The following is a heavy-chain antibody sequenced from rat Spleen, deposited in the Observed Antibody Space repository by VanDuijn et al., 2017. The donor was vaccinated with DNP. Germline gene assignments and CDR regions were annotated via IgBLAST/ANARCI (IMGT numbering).Heavy chain of an antibody. CDR1: GFTFSNYG. CDR3: ARGNDGFTY. V-gene: IGHV5-25*01. J-gene: IGHJ3*01. CDR2: ISTGGGNT. Sequence: EVQLVESGGGLVQPGRSMKLSCAASGFTFSNYGMAWVRQAPKTGLEWVAYISTGGGNTYYRDSVKGRFTISRDNAKSTLYLQMNSLRSEDTATYYCARGNDGFTYWGQGTLVTVSS.